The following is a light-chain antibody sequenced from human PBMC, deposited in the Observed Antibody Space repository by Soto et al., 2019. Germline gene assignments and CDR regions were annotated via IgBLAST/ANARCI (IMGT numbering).Light chain of an antibody. V-gene: IGKV1-16*01. CDR2: ATS. Sequence: DIQMTQSPSSLSASVGDRVTITCRASQGISNYLAWYQQKPGKVPKLLIYATSSLHSGVPSRFSGSGSGTEFTLTISNLQPDDSATYYCQHYKAFSPWTFGQGAKVDIK. J-gene: IGKJ1*01. CDR3: QHYKAFSPWT. CDR1: QGISNY.